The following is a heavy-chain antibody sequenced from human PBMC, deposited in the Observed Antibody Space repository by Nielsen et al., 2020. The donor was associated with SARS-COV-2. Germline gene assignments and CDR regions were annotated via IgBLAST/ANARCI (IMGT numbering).Heavy chain of an antibody. D-gene: IGHD2-2*01. CDR3: ARDRLKVPAAIGC. Sequence: GESLKISCAASGFTFSSYWMSWVRQAPGKGLEWVANIKQDGSEKYYVDSVKGRFTISRDNAKNSLYLQMNSLRAEDTAVYYCARDRLKVPAAIGCWGQGTLVTVSS. CDR1: GFTFSSYW. CDR2: IKQDGSEK. J-gene: IGHJ4*02. V-gene: IGHV3-7*01.